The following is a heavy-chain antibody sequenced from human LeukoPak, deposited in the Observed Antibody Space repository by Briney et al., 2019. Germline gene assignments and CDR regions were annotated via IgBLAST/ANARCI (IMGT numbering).Heavy chain of an antibody. V-gene: IGHV3-21*01. D-gene: IGHD3/OR15-3a*01. CDR3: ARDRDFRTLRYYYMDV. CDR2: ISSSSSYI. J-gene: IGHJ6*03. CDR1: GFTFSSYS. Sequence: GGSLRLSCAASGFTFSSYSMNWVRQAPGKGLEWVSSISSSSSYIYYADSVKGRFTISRDNAKNSLYLQMNSLRAEDTAVYYCARDRDFRTLRYYYMDVWGKGTTVTVSS.